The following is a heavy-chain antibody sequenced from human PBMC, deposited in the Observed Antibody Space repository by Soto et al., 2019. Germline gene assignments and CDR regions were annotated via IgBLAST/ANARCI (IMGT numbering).Heavy chain of an antibody. CDR3: ARDKDAAVVVAATPIDY. V-gene: IGHV3-11*06. Sequence: QVQLVESGGGLVKPGGSLRLSCAASGFTFSDYYMSWVRQAPGKGLEWVSSISSSSSYIYYADSVKGRFTISRDNAKNSMYLQMNSLRAEDTAVYYCARDKDAAVVVAATPIDYWGQGTLVTVSS. D-gene: IGHD2-15*01. CDR2: ISSSSSYI. CDR1: GFTFSDYY. J-gene: IGHJ4*02.